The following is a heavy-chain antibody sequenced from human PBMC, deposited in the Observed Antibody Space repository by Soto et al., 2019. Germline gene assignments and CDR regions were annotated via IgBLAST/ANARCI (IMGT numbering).Heavy chain of an antibody. J-gene: IGHJ6*02. D-gene: IGHD3-9*01. Sequence: SETLSLTCTVSGGSITGYYWSWIRQPPGKGLEFIGYIYHSGATEYTPSLKSRVTISVDKSENQFSLQMRSVSAADTAMYFCARLGLTRPPVQYHHYGLDVWGQGATVTVSS. CDR3: ARLGLTRPPVQYHHYGLDV. CDR1: GGSITGYY. CDR2: IYHSGAT. V-gene: IGHV4-59*03.